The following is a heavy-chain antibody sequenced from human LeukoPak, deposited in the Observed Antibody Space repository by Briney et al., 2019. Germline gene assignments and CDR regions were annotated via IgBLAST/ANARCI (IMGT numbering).Heavy chain of an antibody. CDR3: ARGTSKYCSSTSCYRDYMDV. V-gene: IGHV1-69*05. CDR1: GGTFSSYA. Sequence: GASVKVSCKASGGTFSSYAISWVRQAPGQGLEWMGGIIPIFGTANYEQKFQGRVTITTDESTSTAYMELSSLRSDDTAVYYCARGTSKYCSSTSCYRDYMDVWGKGTTVTVSS. CDR2: IIPIFGTA. D-gene: IGHD2-2*01. J-gene: IGHJ6*03.